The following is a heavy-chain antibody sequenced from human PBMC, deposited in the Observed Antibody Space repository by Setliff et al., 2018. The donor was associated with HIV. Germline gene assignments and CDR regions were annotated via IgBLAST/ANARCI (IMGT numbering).Heavy chain of an antibody. CDR2: FDPKDGET. Sequence: ASVKVSCKISGYTLAELSIHWVRQAPGKGLEWMGGFDPKDGETIYAQKLQGRVTMTEDISTDIAYMDLSSLRSEDTAVYYCATLSSSWTGYFDSWGQGTLVTVSS. J-gene: IGHJ4*02. V-gene: IGHV1-24*01. CDR1: GYTLAELS. CDR3: ATLSSSWTGYFDS. D-gene: IGHD6-13*01.